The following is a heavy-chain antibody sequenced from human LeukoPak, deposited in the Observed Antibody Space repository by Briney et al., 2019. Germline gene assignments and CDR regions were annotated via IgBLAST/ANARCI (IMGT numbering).Heavy chain of an antibody. D-gene: IGHD6-13*01. CDR3: ARADYSSSWSHYYYYMDV. J-gene: IGHJ6*03. CDR2: IYYSGST. CDR1: GGSISSYY. Sequence: SETLSLTCTVSGGSISSYYWSWIRQPPGKGLEWIGYIYYSGSTNYNPSLKSRVTISVDTSKNQFSLKLSSVTAADTAVYYCARADYSSSWSHYYYYMDVWGKGTTVTVSS. V-gene: IGHV4-59*01.